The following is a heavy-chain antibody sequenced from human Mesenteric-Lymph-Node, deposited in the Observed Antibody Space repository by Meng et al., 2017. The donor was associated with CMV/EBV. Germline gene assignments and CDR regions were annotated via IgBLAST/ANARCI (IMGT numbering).Heavy chain of an antibody. V-gene: IGHV4-38-2*02. Sequence: SETLSLTCTVSGYPISSGYYWGWIRQPPGKGLEWIGYIYYSGSTYYNPSLKSRVTISVDTSKNQFSLKLSSVTAADTAVYYCARQGGYCSSTSCQLIDYWGQGTLVTVSS. D-gene: IGHD2-2*01. CDR3: ARQGGYCSSTSCQLIDY. CDR1: GYPISSGYY. J-gene: IGHJ4*02. CDR2: IYYSGST.